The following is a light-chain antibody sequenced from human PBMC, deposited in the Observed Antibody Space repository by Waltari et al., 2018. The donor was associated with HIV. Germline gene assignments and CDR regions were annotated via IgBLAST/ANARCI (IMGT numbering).Light chain of an antibody. CDR2: EVS. CDR1: SSDVGGYNY. J-gene: IGLJ2*01. V-gene: IGLV2-8*01. CDR3: SSSAGSNNFMPR. Sequence: QSALTQPPSAYGSPGQSVTISCTGTSSDVGGYNYVPWCQQHPGKAPKLMIYEVSKGPSGGPHGFSGCKSGDTASLSVFGRHAEDEADYYCSSSAGSNNFMPRFGGGTKLTVL.